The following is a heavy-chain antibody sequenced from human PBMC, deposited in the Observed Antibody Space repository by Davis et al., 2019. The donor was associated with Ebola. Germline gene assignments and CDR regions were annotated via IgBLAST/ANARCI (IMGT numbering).Heavy chain of an antibody. D-gene: IGHD2-15*01. J-gene: IGHJ4*02. CDR3: TTDDTHVGFDY. CDR2: IKSKTDGGTT. V-gene: IGHV3-15*07. Sequence: GESLKISCAASGFTFSNAWMNWVRQAPGKGLEWVGRIKSKTDGGTTDYAAPVKGRFTISRDDSKNTLYLQMNSLKTEDTAVYYCTTDDTHVGFDYWGQGTLVTVSS. CDR1: GFTFSNAW.